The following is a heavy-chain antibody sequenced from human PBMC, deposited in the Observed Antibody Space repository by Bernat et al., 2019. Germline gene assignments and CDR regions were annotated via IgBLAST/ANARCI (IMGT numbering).Heavy chain of an antibody. Sequence: QVQLVESGGGVVQPGKSLRLSCAASGFTFTIYGMHWVRQAPGKGLEWLAVISYDGSKKYYADSVKGRFTISRDNPKNTLYLQMNSLRAEDTAVYYCAKAMGLAAAGTGYWGQGTLVTVSS. V-gene: IGHV3-30*18. CDR1: GFTFTIYG. CDR2: ISYDGSKK. J-gene: IGHJ4*02. CDR3: AKAMGLAAAGTGY. D-gene: IGHD6-13*01.